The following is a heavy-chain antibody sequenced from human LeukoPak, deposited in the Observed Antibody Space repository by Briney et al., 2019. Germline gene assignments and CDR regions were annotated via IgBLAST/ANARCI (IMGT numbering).Heavy chain of an antibody. V-gene: IGHV6-1*01. J-gene: IGHJ5*02. Sequence: SQTLSLTCAISGDSVSSNITTWNWIRQSPSRGLDWLGRTHYRSKWYNDYAVSVKSRITINPETPKNQFSLKLSSVTAADTAVYYCARSRSDWFRAARFDPWGQGTLVTVSS. D-gene: IGHD3-9*01. CDR2: THYRSKWYN. CDR1: GDSVSSNITT. CDR3: ARSRSDWFRAARFDP.